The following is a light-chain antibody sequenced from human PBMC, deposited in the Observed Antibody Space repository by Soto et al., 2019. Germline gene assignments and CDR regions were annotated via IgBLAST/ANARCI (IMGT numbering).Light chain of an antibody. CDR2: AAS. V-gene: IGKV1-12*02. J-gene: IGKJ3*01. CDR3: QQANSFPFT. CDR1: QIIGSW. Sequence: DIQMTQSPSSVSASIGDRVTITCRASQIIGSWLAWYQQKPGIAPTLLIYAASSLQSGVPSRFSGSGSGSDFTLTITSLQAEDSATYYCQQANSFPFTFGPGTKVDIK.